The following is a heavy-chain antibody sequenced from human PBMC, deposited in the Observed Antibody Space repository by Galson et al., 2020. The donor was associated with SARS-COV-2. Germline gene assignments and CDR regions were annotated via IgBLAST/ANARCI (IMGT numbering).Heavy chain of an antibody. CDR1: GFTFSSYG. CDR2: IWFDGYNK. CDR3: ARGTFTDVLTGRFDQ. V-gene: IGHV3-33*01. D-gene: IGHD3-9*01. Sequence: GGSLRLSCAASGFTFSSYGMHWVRQAPGKGLEWMSFIWFDGYNKYYAGSVKGRFTVSRDNARSTLYLHMNSLRAEDTAVYYCARGTFTDVLTGRFDQWGQGTLVAVSS. J-gene: IGHJ4*02.